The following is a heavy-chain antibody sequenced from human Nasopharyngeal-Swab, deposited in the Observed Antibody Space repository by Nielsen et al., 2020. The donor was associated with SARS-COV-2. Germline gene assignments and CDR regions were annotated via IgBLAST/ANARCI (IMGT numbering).Heavy chain of an antibody. CDR3: ARGSFSGNYLSPFDY. Sequence: WVRQAPGQRLEWMGWINTGNDCTKYSHHLQGRVTITRDTSANTAYMELSSLTSEDTAVYFCARGSFSGNYLSPFDYWGQGTLVTVSS. V-gene: IGHV1-3*04. CDR2: INTGNDCT. D-gene: IGHD1-26*01. J-gene: IGHJ4*02.